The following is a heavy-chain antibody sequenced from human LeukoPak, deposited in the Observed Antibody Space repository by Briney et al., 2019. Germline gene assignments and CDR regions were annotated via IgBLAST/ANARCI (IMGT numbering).Heavy chain of an antibody. CDR1: GYTFTGYY. CDR2: INPNSGGT. J-gene: IGHJ4*02. Sequence: GASVKVSCKASGYTFTGYYMHWVRQAPGQGLEWMGWINPNSGGTNYAQKFQGRVTMTRDTSISTAYMELGRLRSDDTAVYYCARGTGILGHYFDYWGQGTLVTVSS. V-gene: IGHV1-2*02. D-gene: IGHD3-9*01. CDR3: ARGTGILGHYFDY.